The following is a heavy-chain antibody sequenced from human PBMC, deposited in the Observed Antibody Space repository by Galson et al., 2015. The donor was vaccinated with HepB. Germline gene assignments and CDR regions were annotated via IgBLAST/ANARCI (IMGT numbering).Heavy chain of an antibody. D-gene: IGHD6-13*01. CDR1: GFTFSSYA. Sequence: SLRLSCAASGFTFSSYAMHWVRQAPGKGLEWVAVISYDGSNKYYADSVKGRFTISRDNSKNTLYLQMNSLRAEDTAVYYCARERGAAAGGPLDYWGQGTLVTVSS. V-gene: IGHV3-30-3*01. CDR3: ARERGAAAGGPLDY. CDR2: ISYDGSNK. J-gene: IGHJ4*02.